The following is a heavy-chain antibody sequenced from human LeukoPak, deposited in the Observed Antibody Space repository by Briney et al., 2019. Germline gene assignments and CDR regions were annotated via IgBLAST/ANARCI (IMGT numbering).Heavy chain of an antibody. D-gene: IGHD3-16*01. CDR3: ARGGGLDV. CDR2: INHNGNVN. V-gene: IGHV3-7*03. CDR1: GFTLSNAW. Sequence: GGSLRLSCAASGFTLSNAWMNWARQAPGKGLEWVASINHNGNVNYYVDSVKGRFTISRDNAKNSLYLQMSNLRAEDTAVYFCARGGGLDVRGQGATVTVSS. J-gene: IGHJ6*02.